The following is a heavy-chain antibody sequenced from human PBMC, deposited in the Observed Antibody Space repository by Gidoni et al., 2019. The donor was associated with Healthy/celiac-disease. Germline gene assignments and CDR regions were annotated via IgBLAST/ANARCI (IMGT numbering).Heavy chain of an antibody. V-gene: IGHV3-48*02. J-gene: IGHJ6*02. D-gene: IGHD6-19*01. CDR2: ISSSSSTI. Sequence: EVQLVESGGGLVQPGGSLRLSCAASGFTFSIYAMNWVRQAPGKGLELVSYISSSSSTIYYADSVKGRFTISRDNAKNSLYLQMNSLRDEDTAVYYCASGNSSGWYFDYYYGMDVWGQGTTVTVSS. CDR1: GFTFSIYA. CDR3: ASGNSSGWYFDYYYGMDV.